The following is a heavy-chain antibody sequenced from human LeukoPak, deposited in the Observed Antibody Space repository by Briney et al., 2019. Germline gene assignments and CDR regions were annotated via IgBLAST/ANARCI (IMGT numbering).Heavy chain of an antibody. V-gene: IGHV1-69*05. D-gene: IGHD3-22*01. Sequence: SVKVSCKASGGTFSSYAISWVRQAPGQGLEWMGRIIPIFGTANYAQKFQGRVTITTDESTSTAYMELSSLRSEDTAVYYCARGDYYDSSGYGIDYWGQGTQVTVSS. CDR3: ARGDYYDSSGYGIDY. CDR1: GGTFSSYA. J-gene: IGHJ4*02. CDR2: IIPIFGTA.